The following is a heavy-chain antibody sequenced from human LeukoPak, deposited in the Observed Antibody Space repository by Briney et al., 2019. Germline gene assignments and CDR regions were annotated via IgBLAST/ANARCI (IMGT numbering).Heavy chain of an antibody. D-gene: IGHD4-17*01. CDR1: GGTFSSYA. Sequence: SVKVSCKASGGTFSSYAISWVRQAPGQGLEWMGGIIPIFGTANYAQKFQGRVTITTDESTSTAYMELSSLRSEDTAVYYCARDNYGGANGFAPWGQGTLVTVSS. J-gene: IGHJ5*02. V-gene: IGHV1-69*05. CDR3: ARDNYGGANGFAP. CDR2: IIPIFGTA.